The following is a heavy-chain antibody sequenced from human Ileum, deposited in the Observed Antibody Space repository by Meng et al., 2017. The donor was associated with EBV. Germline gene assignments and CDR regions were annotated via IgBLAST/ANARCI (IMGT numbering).Heavy chain of an antibody. Sequence: WHKVPLRPSCALALRCVVEGGSSNDYYWTWLRQPTGKGLEWSGEIDQSGYTKFNPSLSSRATISRDTSNNQYSLRLNSVTAADTALYYCARYGRCNGNSFYCFDPWGQGTLVTVSS. J-gene: IGHJ5*02. CDR2: IDQSGYT. CDR3: ARYGRCNGNSFYCFDP. D-gene: IGHD4-23*01. CDR1: GGSSNDYY. V-gene: IGHV4-34*01.